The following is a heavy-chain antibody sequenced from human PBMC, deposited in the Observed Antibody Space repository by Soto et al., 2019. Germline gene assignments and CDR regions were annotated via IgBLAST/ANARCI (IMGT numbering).Heavy chain of an antibody. J-gene: IGHJ4*02. Sequence: GGSLRLSCAASGFTFSNAWMSWVRQAPGKGLEWVGRIKSKTDGGTTDYAAPVKGRFTISRDDSKNTLYLQMNSLKTEDTAVYYCTTEFHTYYYFWSGYYYFDYWGQGTLVTVSS. CDR2: IKSKTDGGTT. V-gene: IGHV3-15*01. D-gene: IGHD3-3*01. CDR3: TTEFHTYYYFWSGYYYFDY. CDR1: GFTFSNAW.